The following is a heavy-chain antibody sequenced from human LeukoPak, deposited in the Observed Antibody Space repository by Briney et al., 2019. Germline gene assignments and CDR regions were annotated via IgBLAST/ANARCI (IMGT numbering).Heavy chain of an antibody. D-gene: IGHD2-2*01. CDR2: ISSSSSYI. CDR3: ARAYCSSTSCPRYYFDY. Sequence: TGGSLRLSCAASGFTFSSYSMNWVRQAPGKGLEWVSSISSSSSYIYYADLVKGRFTISRDNAKNSLYLQMNSLRAEDTAVYYCARAYCSSTSCPRYYFDYWGQGTLVTVSS. J-gene: IGHJ4*02. CDR1: GFTFSSYS. V-gene: IGHV3-21*01.